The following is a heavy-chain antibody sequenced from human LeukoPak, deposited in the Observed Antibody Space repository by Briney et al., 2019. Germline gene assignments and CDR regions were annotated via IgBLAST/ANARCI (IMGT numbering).Heavy chain of an antibody. D-gene: IGHD2-15*01. CDR1: GGSFSGYY. CDR3: ARGLEVVVAATFHYGMDV. Sequence: PSETLSLTCAVYGGSFSGYYWSWIRQPPGEGLEWIGEINHSGSTNYNPSLKSRVTISVDTSKNQFSLKLSSVTAADTAVYYCARGLEVVVAATFHYGMDVWGKGTTVTVSS. J-gene: IGHJ6*04. V-gene: IGHV4-34*01. CDR2: INHSGST.